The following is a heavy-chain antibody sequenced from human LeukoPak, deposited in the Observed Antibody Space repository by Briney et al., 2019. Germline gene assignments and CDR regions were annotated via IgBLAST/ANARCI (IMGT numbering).Heavy chain of an antibody. CDR2: IFYSGST. Sequence: SETLSLTCTVSSGSISTSNYYWGWVRQPPGKALVWIGNIFYSGSTYYSPSLKSRVTISLDTSRNQFSLKLNSVTAADTAVYYCARRIAARPLFGPNYYYYMDVWGKGTTVTVSS. V-gene: IGHV4-39*07. D-gene: IGHD6-6*01. CDR3: ARRIAARPLFGPNYYYYMDV. J-gene: IGHJ6*03. CDR1: SGSISTSNYY.